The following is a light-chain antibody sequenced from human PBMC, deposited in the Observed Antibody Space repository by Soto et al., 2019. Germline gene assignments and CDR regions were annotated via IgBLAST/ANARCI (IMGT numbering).Light chain of an antibody. CDR2: GAS. J-gene: IGKJ4*01. CDR1: QSVSSY. V-gene: IGKV3-11*01. Sequence: EIVLTQSPATLALSPGERATLSCRASQSVSSYLDWFQQKPAQAPRLLIYGASNRATDIPTRFRCSGSGTDFTLTITSLDPEDIAIYYCHQRSDWPLTCGGATKVEI. CDR3: HQRSDWPLT.